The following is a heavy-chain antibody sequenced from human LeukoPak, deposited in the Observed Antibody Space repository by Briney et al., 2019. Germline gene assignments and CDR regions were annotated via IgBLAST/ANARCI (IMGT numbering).Heavy chain of an antibody. CDR3: ARDLRRWAGGYFDY. CDR2: IKQDGSEK. J-gene: IGHJ4*02. V-gene: IGHV3-7*01. CDR1: GFTFSSYW. D-gene: IGHD3-16*01. Sequence: GGSLRLSCAASGFTFSSYWMSWVRQAPGKGLEWVANIKQDGSEKYYVDSVKGRSTISRDNAKNSLYLQMNSLRAEDTAVYYCARDLRRWAGGYFDYWGQGTLVTVSS.